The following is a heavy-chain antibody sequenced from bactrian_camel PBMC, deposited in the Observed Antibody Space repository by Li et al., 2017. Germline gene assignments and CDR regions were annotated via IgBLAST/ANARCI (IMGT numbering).Heavy chain of an antibody. Sequence: VQLVESGGGSVQAGGSLRLSCSVSGYTYSTACMGWFRQAPGKQCELVSMTRSDGATTHADSVKGRFTISRDNAKKTVYLQMNSLKLDDTAMYYCAPDSSPQMGCYWTRGTQVTVS. CDR2: TRSDGAT. D-gene: IGHD5*01. CDR3: APDSSPQMGCY. CDR1: GYTYSTAC. J-gene: IGHJ4*01. V-gene: IGHV3S53*01.